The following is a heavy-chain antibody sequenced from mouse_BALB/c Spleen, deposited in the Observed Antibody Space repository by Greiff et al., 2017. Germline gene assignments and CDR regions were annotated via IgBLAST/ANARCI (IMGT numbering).Heavy chain of an antibody. Sequence: LQQPGSELVRPGASVKLSCKASGYTFTSYWMHWVKQRPGQGLEWIGNIYPGSGSTNYDEKFKSKATLTVDTSSSTAYMQLSSLTSEDSAVYSGTSGGSSSERAWFAYWGQGTLVTVSA. J-gene: IGHJ3*01. V-gene: IGHV1S22*01. CDR3: TSGGSSSERAWFAY. D-gene: IGHD1-1*01. CDR1: GYTFTSYW. CDR2: IYPGSGST.